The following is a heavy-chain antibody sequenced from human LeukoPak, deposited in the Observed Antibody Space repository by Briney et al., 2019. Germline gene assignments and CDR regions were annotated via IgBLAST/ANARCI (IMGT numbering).Heavy chain of an antibody. CDR2: INPRSGKT. V-gene: IGHV1-8*01. CDR1: GYSFTTDD. Sequence: GSSVKVSCKASGYSFTTDDINWVRQASGRGLEWMGFINPRSGKTRYPQKFQGRVTMTRDTPINTVYMELSSLRSEDTATYYCARVFGQWLAVDWGQGTPVIVSS. D-gene: IGHD6-19*01. CDR3: ARVFGQWLAVD. J-gene: IGHJ4*02.